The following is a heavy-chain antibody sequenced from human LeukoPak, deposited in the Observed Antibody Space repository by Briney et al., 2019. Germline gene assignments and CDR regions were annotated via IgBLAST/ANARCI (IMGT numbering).Heavy chain of an antibody. D-gene: IGHD6-13*01. CDR1: GFTFYNNW. CDR2: IRYDGSEQ. CDR3: AGVTAGPFDY. J-gene: IGHJ4*02. V-gene: IGHV3-7*01. Sequence: GGSLRFSCEASGFTFYNNWMSWEGQAPGKGRKGVANIRYDGSEQSYVGTVNGRFTTSRNNARNSVYLQINSLTAEDTAVYYWAGVTAGPFDYWGQGTLVTVSS.